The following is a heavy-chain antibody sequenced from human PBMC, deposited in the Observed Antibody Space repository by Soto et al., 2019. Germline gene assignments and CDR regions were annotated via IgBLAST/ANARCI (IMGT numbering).Heavy chain of an antibody. CDR3: ARKWLARRRYYYGMDV. CDR2: IIPIFGTA. J-gene: IGHJ6*02. Sequence: GASVKVSCKASGGTFSSYAISWVRQAPGQGLEWMGGIIPIFGTANYAQKFQGRVTITADESTSTAYMELSSLRSEDTAVYYCARKWLARRRYYYGMDVWGQGTTVTVSS. CDR1: GGTFSSYA. D-gene: IGHD5-12*01. V-gene: IGHV1-69*13.